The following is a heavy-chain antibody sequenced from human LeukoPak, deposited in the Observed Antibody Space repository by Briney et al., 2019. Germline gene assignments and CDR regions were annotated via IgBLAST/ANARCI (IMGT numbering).Heavy chain of an antibody. CDR1: GGSISTYY. V-gene: IGHV4-59*01. J-gene: IGHJ3*02. CDR3: ARDSRRELLHAFDI. D-gene: IGHD3-10*01. Sequence: PSETLSLTCTVSGGSISTYYWSWIRQPPGKGLEWIAYIDYSATTNYNPSLKSRVTISVDTSKNQFSLKLSSVTAADTAVYYCARDSRRELLHAFDIWGQGTMVTVSS. CDR2: IDYSATT.